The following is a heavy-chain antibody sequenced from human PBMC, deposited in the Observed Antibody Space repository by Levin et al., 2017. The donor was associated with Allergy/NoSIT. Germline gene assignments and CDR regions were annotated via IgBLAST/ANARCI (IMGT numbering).Heavy chain of an antibody. V-gene: IGHV4-4*07. J-gene: IGHJ4*02. D-gene: IGHD3-22*01. CDR2: IYPTGIT. Sequence: SQTLSLTCSVSGGSISGFYWTWIRQPAGKGPEWIGRIYPTGITNYNPSLNSRLTMSVDTSKNQFSLKLISVTAADTAVYYCARENRDSSGSNHYFDYWGQGTLVTVSS. CDR1: GGSISGFY. CDR3: ARENRDSSGSNHYFDY.